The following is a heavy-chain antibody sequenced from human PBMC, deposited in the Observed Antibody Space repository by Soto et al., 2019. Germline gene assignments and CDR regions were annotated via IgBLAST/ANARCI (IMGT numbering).Heavy chain of an antibody. Sequence: QVQLQESGPGLVKPSETLSLTCTVSGGSISSYYWSWIRQPPGKGLEWIGYIYYSGSTNYNPSLKSRVTISVDTSKTRFSQKLSSVTAADTAVYYCARDYGDYVIDYWGQGTLVTVSS. CDR2: IYYSGST. CDR1: GGSISSYY. V-gene: IGHV4-59*01. D-gene: IGHD4-17*01. J-gene: IGHJ4*02. CDR3: ARDYGDYVIDY.